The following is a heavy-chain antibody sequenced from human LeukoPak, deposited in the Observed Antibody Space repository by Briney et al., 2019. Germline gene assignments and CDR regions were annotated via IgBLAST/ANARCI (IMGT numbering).Heavy chain of an antibody. CDR2: IYYSGST. J-gene: IGHJ5*02. Sequence: SETLSLTCTVSGGSISSYYWSWIRQPPGKGLEWIGYIYYSGSTNYNPSLKSRVTISVDTSKNQFSLKLNSVTATDTAVYYCARGGSYYYGWFHPWGQGPLVTVSS. V-gene: IGHV4-59*01. CDR3: ARGGSYYYGWFHP. D-gene: IGHD3-10*01. CDR1: GGSISSYY.